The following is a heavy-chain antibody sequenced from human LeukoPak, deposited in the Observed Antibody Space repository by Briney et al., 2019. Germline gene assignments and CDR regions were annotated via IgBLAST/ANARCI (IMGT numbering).Heavy chain of an antibody. J-gene: IGHJ5*02. CDR1: GGSISSYY. CDR2: IYTSGST. Sequence: TSEILSLTCTVSGGSISSYYWSWIRQPAGKGLEWIGRIYTSGSTNYNPSLKSRVTMSVDTSKNQFSLKLSSVTAADTAVYYCAKVGYSSGWYSGWFDPWGQGTLVTVSS. CDR3: AKVGYSSGWYSGWFDP. V-gene: IGHV4-4*07. D-gene: IGHD6-19*01.